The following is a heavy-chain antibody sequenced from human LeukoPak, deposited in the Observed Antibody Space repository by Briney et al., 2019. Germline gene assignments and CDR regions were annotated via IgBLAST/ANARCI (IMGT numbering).Heavy chain of an antibody. CDR1: GCTFSSWS. D-gene: IGHD5-18*01. Sequence: GGFMSLCWAAAGCTFSSWSMNGVRKAAGKGLGWVSSISSSSRSIYYTDSAKGPFTTTSDNAKHPPYLQTHSLRAEATAVYYSARDPAMVTIYYNYMDVWGKGTTVTASS. CDR2: ISSSSRSI. J-gene: IGHJ6*03. CDR3: ARDPAMVTIYYNYMDV. V-gene: IGHV3-21*01.